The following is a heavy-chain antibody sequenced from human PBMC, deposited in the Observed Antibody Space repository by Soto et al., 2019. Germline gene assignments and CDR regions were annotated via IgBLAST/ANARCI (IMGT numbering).Heavy chain of an antibody. CDR2: ISSSGSTI. J-gene: IGHJ4*02. V-gene: IGHV3-48*03. D-gene: IGHD1-26*01. CDR3: ARDYSGSYDFDY. Sequence: PGGSLRLSCAASGFTFSSYEMNWVRQAPGKGLEWVSYISSSGSTIYYADSVKGRFTISRDNAKNSLYLQMNSLRAEGTAVYYCARDYSGSYDFDYWGQGTLVTVSS. CDR1: GFTFSSYE.